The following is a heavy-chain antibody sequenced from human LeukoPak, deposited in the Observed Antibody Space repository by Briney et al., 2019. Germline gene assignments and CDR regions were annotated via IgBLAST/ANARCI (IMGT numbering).Heavy chain of an antibody. D-gene: IGHD6-19*01. V-gene: IGHV3-53*01. CDR1: GGTVSSNY. CDR2: IYSGGST. J-gene: IGHJ4*02. Sequence: GGSLRLSCAASGGTVSSNYMSWVRQAPGKGLEWVSVIYSGGSTYYADSVKGRFTISRDNSKNTLYLQMNSLRAEDTAVYYCAVREQWLVDYWGQGTLVTVSS. CDR3: AVREQWLVDY.